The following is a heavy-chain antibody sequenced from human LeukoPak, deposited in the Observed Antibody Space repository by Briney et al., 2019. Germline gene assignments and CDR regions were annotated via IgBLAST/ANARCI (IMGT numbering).Heavy chain of an antibody. D-gene: IGHD4-17*01. CDR1: GGSISSGGYS. CDR3: ARGGDYGDFGGWFDP. CDR2: IYHSGST. V-gene: IGHV4-30-2*01. Sequence: PSGTLSLTCAVSGGSISSGGYSWSWIRQPPGKGLEWIGYIYHSGSTYYNPSLKSRVTISVDRSKNQFSLRLSSVTAADTAVYYCARGGDYGDFGGWFDPWGQGTLVTVSS. J-gene: IGHJ5*02.